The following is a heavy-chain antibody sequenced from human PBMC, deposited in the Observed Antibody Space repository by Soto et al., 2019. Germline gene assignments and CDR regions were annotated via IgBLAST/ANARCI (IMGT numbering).Heavy chain of an antibody. D-gene: IGHD6-13*01. Sequence: GESLKISCAASGFTFSSYDMHWVRQATGKGLEWVSAIGTAGDTYYPGSVKGRFTISRENAKNSLYLQMNSLRAGDTAVYYCARAGIAAAGNDAFDIWGQGTMVTVSS. CDR3: ARAGIAAAGNDAFDI. CDR2: IGTAGDT. V-gene: IGHV3-13*01. J-gene: IGHJ3*02. CDR1: GFTFSSYD.